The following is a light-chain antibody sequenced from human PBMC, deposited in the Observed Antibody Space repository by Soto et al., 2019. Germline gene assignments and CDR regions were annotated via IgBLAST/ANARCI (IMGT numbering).Light chain of an antibody. CDR3: GTWDSSLSVYV. Sequence: QSALTQPPSVSAAPGQKVTISCSGSSSNIGNNFVSWFQQLPGAAPKVLIYDNDKRPSGIPDRFSGSKSGTSATLDITGLQTGDEADYYCGTWDSSLSVYVFAIGTKVTV. V-gene: IGLV1-51*01. J-gene: IGLJ1*01. CDR1: SSNIGNNF. CDR2: DND.